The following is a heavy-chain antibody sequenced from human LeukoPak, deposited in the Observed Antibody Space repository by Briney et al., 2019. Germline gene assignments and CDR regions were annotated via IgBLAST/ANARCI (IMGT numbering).Heavy chain of an antibody. V-gene: IGHV1-2*02. D-gene: IGHD3-3*01. CDR1: GYTFTGYY. Sequence: ASVKVSCKASGYTFTGYYMHWVRQAPGQGLEWMGWINPNSGGTNYAQKFQGRVTMTRDTSISTAYMELSRLRSDDTAVYYCARVAIFGVEYYFDYWGQGTLVTVSS. CDR2: INPNSGGT. J-gene: IGHJ4*02. CDR3: ARVAIFGVEYYFDY.